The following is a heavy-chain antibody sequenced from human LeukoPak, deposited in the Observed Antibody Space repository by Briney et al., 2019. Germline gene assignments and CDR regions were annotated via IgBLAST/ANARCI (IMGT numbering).Heavy chain of an antibody. CDR3: ARGKAALMDV. D-gene: IGHD6-6*01. CDR2: IKEDGSEK. V-gene: IGHV3-7*04. J-gene: IGHJ6*03. Sequence: GGSLRLSCESSRFTFSNYWMNWVRQAPGKGLEGVANIKEDGSEKYYVDSVRGRFTISRDNAKNSLYLHMNSLGGDDTALYYCARGKAALMDVWGKGTTVTVSS. CDR1: RFTFSNYW.